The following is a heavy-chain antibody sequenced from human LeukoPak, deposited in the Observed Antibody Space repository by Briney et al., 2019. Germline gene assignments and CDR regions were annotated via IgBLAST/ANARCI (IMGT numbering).Heavy chain of an antibody. Sequence: PGGSLRLSCAASGFTFSSYSMNWVRQAPGKGLEWVSYITSSGSAGYYAGSVKGRFTISRDNAKNSLYLQMNSLRAEDTAVYYCARDRSLPNAFCGGDCYPNGGEFDYWGQGTLVTVSS. CDR3: ARDRSLPNAFCGGDCYPNGGEFDY. CDR1: GFTFSSYS. CDR2: ITSSGSAG. V-gene: IGHV3-48*04. D-gene: IGHD2-21*02. J-gene: IGHJ4*02.